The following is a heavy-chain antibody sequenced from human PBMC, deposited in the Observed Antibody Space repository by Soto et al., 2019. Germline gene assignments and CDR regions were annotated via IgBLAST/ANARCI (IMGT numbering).Heavy chain of an antibody. Sequence: GGSLRLSCAASGFTFSSYAMSWVRQAPGKGLEWVSAISGSGGSTYYADSVKGRFTISRDNSKNTLYLQMNSLRAEDTAVYYCAKIWSNYVNYLYYMDVWGKGTTVTVSS. CDR2: ISGSGGST. CDR1: GFTFSSYA. CDR3: AKIWSNYVNYLYYMDV. V-gene: IGHV3-23*01. J-gene: IGHJ6*03. D-gene: IGHD4-4*01.